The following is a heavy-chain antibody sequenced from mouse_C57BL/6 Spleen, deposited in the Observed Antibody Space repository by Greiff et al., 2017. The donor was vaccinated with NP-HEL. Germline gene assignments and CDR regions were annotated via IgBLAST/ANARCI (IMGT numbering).Heavy chain of an antibody. J-gene: IGHJ2*01. CDR1: GFTFSSYA. D-gene: IGHD1-1*01. V-gene: IGHV5-4*01. CDR3: ARDGILRGGYYFDY. CDR2: ISDGGSYT. Sequence: EVKLMESGGGLVKPGGSLKLSCAASGFTFSSYAMSWVRQTPEKRLEWVATISDGGSYTYYPDNVKGRFTISRDNAKNNLYLQMSHLKSEDTAMYYCARDGILRGGYYFDYWGQGTTLTVSS.